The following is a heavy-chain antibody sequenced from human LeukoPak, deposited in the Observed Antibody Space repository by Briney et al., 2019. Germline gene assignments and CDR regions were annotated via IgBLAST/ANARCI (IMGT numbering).Heavy chain of an antibody. Sequence: SETLSLTCTVSGVSISNNYWSWIRQPPEKGLEWVGYIYYTGSTNYNPSLKSRVTISLDTSKNQFSLKLSSVTAADTAVYYCARRRVTGTNTYFYYYMDVWGKGTTVTVSS. CDR1: GVSISNNY. D-gene: IGHD1-1*01. CDR3: ARRRVTGTNTYFYYYMDV. CDR2: IYYTGST. J-gene: IGHJ6*03. V-gene: IGHV4-59*01.